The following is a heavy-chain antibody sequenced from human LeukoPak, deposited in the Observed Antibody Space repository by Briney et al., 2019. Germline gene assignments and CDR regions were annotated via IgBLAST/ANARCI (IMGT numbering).Heavy chain of an antibody. J-gene: IGHJ4*02. D-gene: IGHD2-2*01. CDR2: ISGTGGST. CDR3: ARALPTAPGY. V-gene: IGHV3-23*01. Sequence: GGSLRLSCAASGSTFSSYAMNWVRQSPERGLEWVSAISGTGGSTSYADSVKGRFTISRDNSKNTLYLQMSSLTAEDTAVYYCARALPTAPGYWGQGTLVTVSS. CDR1: GSTFSSYA.